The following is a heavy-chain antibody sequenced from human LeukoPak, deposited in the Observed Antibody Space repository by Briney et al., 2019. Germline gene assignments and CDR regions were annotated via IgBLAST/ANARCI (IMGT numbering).Heavy chain of an antibody. CDR2: ISGSGSNT. CDR3: AKAAYSGNRAGFYY. D-gene: IGHD1-26*01. J-gene: IGHJ4*01. V-gene: IGHV3-23*01. CDR1: GFTVSSYA. Sequence: PGGSLSLSFAGSGFTVSSYAMSWVRQAPGKGLEWVSAISGSGSNTYYADSVKGRFTISRDNSKNTLYLQMSSLRAEDTAVYYCAKAAYSGNRAGFYYWGQGIVVTVSS.